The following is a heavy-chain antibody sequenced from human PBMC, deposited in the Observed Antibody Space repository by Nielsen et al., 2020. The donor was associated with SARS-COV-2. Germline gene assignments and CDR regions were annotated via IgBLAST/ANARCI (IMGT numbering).Heavy chain of an antibody. CDR3: AREVQWYSSNGWFDP. V-gene: IGHV1-46*01. J-gene: IGHJ5*02. D-gene: IGHD6-13*01. CDR2: INPSGGST. Sequence: ASAKVSCKASGYTFTSYYMHWVRQAPGQGLEWMGIINPSGGSTSYAQKFQGRVTMTRDTSTSTVYMELSSLRSEDTAVYYCAREVQWYSSNGWFDPWGQGTLVTVSS. CDR1: GYTFTSYY.